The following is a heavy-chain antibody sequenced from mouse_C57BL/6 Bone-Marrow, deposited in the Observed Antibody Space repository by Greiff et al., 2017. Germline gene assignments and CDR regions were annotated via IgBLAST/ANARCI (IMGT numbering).Heavy chain of an antibody. CDR1: GFTFSDYG. V-gene: IGHV5-17*01. CDR3: ARGLRRYAMDY. J-gene: IGHJ4*01. CDR2: ISSGSSTI. Sequence: EVHLVESGGGLVKPGGSLKLSCAASGFTFSDYGMHWVRQAPEKGLEWVAYISSGSSTIYYADTVKGRFTISRDNAKNTLFLQMTSLRSEDTAMYYCARGLRRYAMDYWGQGTSVTGSS. D-gene: IGHD2-4*01.